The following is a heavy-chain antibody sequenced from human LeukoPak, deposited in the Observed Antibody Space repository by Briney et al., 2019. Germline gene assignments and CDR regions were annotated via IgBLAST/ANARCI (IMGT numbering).Heavy chain of an antibody. Sequence: GGSLRLSCAASGFTFSSYEMNWVRQAPGKWLEWVSYISSSGSTIYYADSVKGRFTISRDNAKNSLYLQMNSLRAEDTAVYYCARESIAVAYNYWGQGTLVTVSS. V-gene: IGHV3-48*03. CDR2: ISSSGSTI. J-gene: IGHJ4*02. CDR1: GFTFSSYE. D-gene: IGHD6-19*01. CDR3: ARESIAVAYNY.